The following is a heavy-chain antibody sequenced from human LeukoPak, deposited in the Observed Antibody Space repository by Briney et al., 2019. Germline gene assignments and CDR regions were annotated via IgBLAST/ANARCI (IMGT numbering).Heavy chain of an antibody. J-gene: IGHJ6*03. CDR2: INPNSGGT. D-gene: IGHD3-3*01. CDR1: GYTFTGYY. Sequence: ASVKVSCKASGYTFTGYYMHWVRQAPGQGLEWMGWINPNSGGTNYAQKFQGRVTMTRDTSISTAYMEVSRLRSDDTAVYYCARDGVTIFGVLVHYYYYYYMDVWGKGTTVTVSS. V-gene: IGHV1-2*02. CDR3: ARDGVTIFGVLVHYYYYYYMDV.